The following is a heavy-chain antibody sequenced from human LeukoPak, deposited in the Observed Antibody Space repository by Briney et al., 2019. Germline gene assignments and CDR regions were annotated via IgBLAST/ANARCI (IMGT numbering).Heavy chain of an antibody. CDR1: GGSISSGAYC. J-gene: IGHJ4*02. CDR3: ARKLAAGADDS. CDR2: IDYRGST. D-gene: IGHD6-13*01. Sequence: SETLSLTCTVSGGSISSGAYCCSWIRQHPGKGLEWIGYIDYRGSTYYKPSLKSRVSISVDTSKNQISLNLSSVTAADSAVYFCARKLAAGADDSWGQGTLVTVSP. V-gene: IGHV4-31*03.